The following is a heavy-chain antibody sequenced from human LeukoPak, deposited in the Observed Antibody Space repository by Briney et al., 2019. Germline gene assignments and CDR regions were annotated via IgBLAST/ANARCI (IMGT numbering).Heavy chain of an antibody. CDR3: ARAMGYCGGDCYLAF. D-gene: IGHD2-21*02. J-gene: IGHJ4*02. CDR2: ISYDGSNK. CDR1: GFTFSTYG. Sequence: PGGSLRLSCAASGFTFSTYGMHWVRQAPGKGLGWVAVISYDGSNKYYADSVKGRFTISRDNSKNTLYLQMNSLRAEDTAVYYCARAMGYCGGDCYLAFWGQGTLVTVSS. V-gene: IGHV3-30*03.